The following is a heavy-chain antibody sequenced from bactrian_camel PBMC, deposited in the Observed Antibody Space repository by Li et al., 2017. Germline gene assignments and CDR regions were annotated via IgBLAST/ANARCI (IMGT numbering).Heavy chain of an antibody. CDR1: GFTFSRYS. CDR2: IHSGGVTT. J-gene: IGHJ6*01. CDR3: VRDAYGGAWGFGY. D-gene: IGHD1*01. Sequence: VQLVESGGGLVQPGGSLTLSCTGSGFTFSRYSMAWVRQAPGKGLGWVSSIHSGGVTTYYTDSMKARFTISRDNAKNTVYLQMISLKPEDTAVYSCVRDAYGGAWGFGYWGQGTQVTVS. V-gene: IGHV3S35*01.